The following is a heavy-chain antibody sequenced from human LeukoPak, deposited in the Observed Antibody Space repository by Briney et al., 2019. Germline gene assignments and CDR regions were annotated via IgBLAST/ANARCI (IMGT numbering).Heavy chain of an antibody. Sequence: GGSLRLSCAASGFIFSTYGMYWLRQAPGKGLEWVAFIRHDGSIKNYADSVKGRSTISRDNSKNTLYLQMNSLRAEDTAVYYCAKDSLADIDYWGQGTLVTVSS. CDR3: AKDSLADIDY. D-gene: IGHD3-16*01. CDR2: IRHDGSIK. J-gene: IGHJ4*02. V-gene: IGHV3-30*02. CDR1: GFIFSTYG.